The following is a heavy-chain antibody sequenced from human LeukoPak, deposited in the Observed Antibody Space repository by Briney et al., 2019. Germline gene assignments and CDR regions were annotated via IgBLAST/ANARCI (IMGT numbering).Heavy chain of an antibody. CDR3: ARMGGYSGYATH. J-gene: IGHJ4*02. D-gene: IGHD5-12*01. V-gene: IGHV4-59*08. CDR1: GGSIGTYY. CDR2: IHYSGTT. Sequence: SETLSLTCTVSGGSIGTYYWSWIRQPPGKGLEWIGYIHYSGTTNYNPSLKSRVTISLDTSKNQFSLNLSSVTAADTAVYYCARMGGYSGYATHWGQGALVTVSS.